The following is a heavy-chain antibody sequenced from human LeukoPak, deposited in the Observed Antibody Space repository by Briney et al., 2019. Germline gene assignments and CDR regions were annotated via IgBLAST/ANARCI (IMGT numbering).Heavy chain of an antibody. D-gene: IGHD6-6*01. CDR2: TYYRSQWYN. Sequence: SQTLSLTCALSGDIVSSNSATWHWIRQSPSRGLQWLVRTYYRSQWYNDYAVSVKSRITINPDTSKYQFSLQLNSVTPEDTAVYYCARRGPAGSSSSGMDVWGQGTTVTVSS. CDR1: GDIVSSNSAT. CDR3: ARRGPAGSSSSGMDV. J-gene: IGHJ6*02. V-gene: IGHV6-1*01.